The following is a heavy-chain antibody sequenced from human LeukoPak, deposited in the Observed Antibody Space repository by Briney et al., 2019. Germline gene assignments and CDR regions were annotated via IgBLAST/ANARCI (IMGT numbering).Heavy chain of an antibody. CDR2: MNPNSGNT. Sequence: ASVKVSCKASGYTFTSYDINWVRQATGQGLEWMGWMNPNSGNTGYAQKFQGRVTMTEDTSTDTAYMELSSLRSEDTAVYYCATAGLSGAYPYGWFDPWGQGTLVTVSS. V-gene: IGHV1-8*01. J-gene: IGHJ5*02. CDR1: GYTFTSYD. CDR3: ATAGLSGAYPYGWFDP. D-gene: IGHD2-21*01.